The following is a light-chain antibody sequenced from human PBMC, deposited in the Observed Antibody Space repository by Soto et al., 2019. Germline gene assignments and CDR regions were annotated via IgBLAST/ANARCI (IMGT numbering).Light chain of an antibody. CDR2: AAS. J-gene: IGKJ1*01. CDR3: QQYGSSPRT. V-gene: IGKV3-20*01. Sequence: EIVLTQSPGTLSLSPGERATLSCRASQSVSSTYLAWYQQKPGQAPRLLIYAASISATGIPGRFSGSGSGTDFTLTISRLEPEDFAVYYCQQYGSSPRTFGQGTKVEI. CDR1: QSVSSTY.